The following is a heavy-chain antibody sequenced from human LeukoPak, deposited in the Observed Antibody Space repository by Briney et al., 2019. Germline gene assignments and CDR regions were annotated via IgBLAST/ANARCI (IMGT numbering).Heavy chain of an antibody. CDR2: IKEDGSEK. CDR1: GFTFSNYW. CDR3: AELGITMIGGV. D-gene: IGHD3-10*02. J-gene: IGHJ6*04. Sequence: GGSLRLSCAASGFTFSNYWMSWVRQAPGKGLEWVASIKEDGSEKYYVDSVKGRFTISRDNAKNSLYLQMNSLRAEDTAVYYCAELGITMIGGVWGKGTTVTISS. V-gene: IGHV3-7*01.